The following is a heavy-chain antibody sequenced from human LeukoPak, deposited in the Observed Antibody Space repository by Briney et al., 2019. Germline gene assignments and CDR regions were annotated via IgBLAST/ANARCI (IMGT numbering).Heavy chain of an antibody. J-gene: IGHJ4*02. CDR2: ISSSSSYI. D-gene: IGHD6-19*01. CDR1: GFTFSSYS. CDR3: AKDSGSGWYLGYYFDY. Sequence: GGSLRLSYAASGFTFSSYSMNWVRQAPGKGLEWVSSISSSSSYIYYADSVKGRFTISRDNAKNSLYLQMNSLRAEDTAVYYCAKDSGSGWYLGYYFDYWGQGTLVTVSS. V-gene: IGHV3-21*01.